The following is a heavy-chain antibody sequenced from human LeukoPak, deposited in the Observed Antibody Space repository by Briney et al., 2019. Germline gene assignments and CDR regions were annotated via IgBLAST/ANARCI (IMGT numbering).Heavy chain of an antibody. CDR1: GLTLSHYY. V-gene: IGHV3-11*01. J-gene: IGHJ4*02. CDR2: ISWSGDTI. Sequence: GGSLRPSCAASGLTLSHYYMTWIRQAPGKGLEWLSCISWSGDTIFYAGSVKGRFTVSRDNAENSLYLQMNSRRAEDTAMYYCARQGSEIDYWGQGTLVTVSS. CDR3: ARQGSEIDY.